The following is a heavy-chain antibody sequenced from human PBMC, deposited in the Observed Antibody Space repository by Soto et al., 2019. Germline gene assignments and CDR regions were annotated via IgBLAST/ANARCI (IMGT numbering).Heavy chain of an antibody. D-gene: IGHD2-2*02. Sequence: QVQLVQSGAEVKKPGASVKVSCKVSGYTLTELSMHWVRQAPGKGLEWMGGFDPEDGETIYAQKFQGRVTLTEHTSTGTAYMELSSLRSEDTAVYYCGTSTNLALTIPVVYYYGMDVWGQGTTVTVSS. V-gene: IGHV1-24*01. CDR1: GYTLTELS. CDR2: FDPEDGET. J-gene: IGHJ6*02. CDR3: GTSTNLALTIPVVYYYGMDV.